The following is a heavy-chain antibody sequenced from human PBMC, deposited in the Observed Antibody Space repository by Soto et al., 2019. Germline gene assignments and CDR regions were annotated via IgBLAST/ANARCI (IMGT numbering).Heavy chain of an antibody. V-gene: IGHV4-61*01. CDR3: ARALRDLYSYYYGMDV. J-gene: IGHJ6*02. CDR1: GGSVSSGSYY. Sequence: PSETLSLTCTVSGGSVSSGSYYWSWIRQPPGKGLEWIGYIYYSGSTNYNPSLKSRVTISVDTSKNQFSLKLSSVTAADTAVYYCARALRDLYSYYYGMDVWGQGTTVTVSS. CDR2: IYYSGST.